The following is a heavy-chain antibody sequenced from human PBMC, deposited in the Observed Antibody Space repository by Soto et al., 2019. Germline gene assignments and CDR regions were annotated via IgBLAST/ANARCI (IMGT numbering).Heavy chain of an antibody. D-gene: IGHD4-4*01. J-gene: IGHJ3*02. CDR1: GFSLSTGGMC. CDR3: ARVDDYSPYDAFDM. Sequence: SGPTLVNPTQTLTLTCTYSGFSLSTGGMCVHWVRQPPGKALEWFARIDWDDDKFYSRSLKTRLTIAQDPSKNQVVLTMTNMDPVDTATYYCARVDDYSPYDAFDMWGQGIMVTVSS. CDR2: IDWDDDK. V-gene: IGHV2-70*17.